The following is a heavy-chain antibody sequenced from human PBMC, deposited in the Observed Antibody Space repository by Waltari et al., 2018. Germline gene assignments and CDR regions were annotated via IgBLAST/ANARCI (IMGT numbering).Heavy chain of an antibody. J-gene: IGHJ4*02. CDR2: SIPVIGTA. D-gene: IGHD6-6*01. Sequence: QVQLVQSGAEVKRPGSSVKVSCKASGGIFTDYTIFWVRQAPGQGLELMGGSIPVIGTANYAHKFQGRVTITTDESTSTAYMELSSLRSEDTAVYYWATTTGYSSSDDDYWGQGTLVTVSS. CDR1: GGIFTDYT. V-gene: IGHV1-69*16. CDR3: ATTTGYSSSDDDY.